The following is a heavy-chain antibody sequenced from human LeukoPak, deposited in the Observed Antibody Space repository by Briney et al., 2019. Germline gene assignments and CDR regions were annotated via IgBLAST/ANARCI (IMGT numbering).Heavy chain of an antibody. Sequence: GGSLRPSCAASGFTVSSNYMSWVRQAPGKGLEWVSVIYSGGSTYYADSVKGRFTISRDNSKNTLYLQINSLRAEDTAVYYCASGSGSYRTPYYYMDVWGTGTTVTVSS. CDR3: ASGSGSYRTPYYYMDV. CDR2: IYSGGST. J-gene: IGHJ6*03. CDR1: GFTVSSNY. D-gene: IGHD3-10*01. V-gene: IGHV3-53*01.